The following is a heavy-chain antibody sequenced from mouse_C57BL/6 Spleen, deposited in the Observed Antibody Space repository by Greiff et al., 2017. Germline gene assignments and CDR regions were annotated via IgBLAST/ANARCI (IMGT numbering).Heavy chain of an antibody. Sequence: VQLVESGAELVKPGASVKLSCKASGYTFTSYWMHWVKQRPGRGLEWIGRIDPNSGGTKYNEKFKSKATLTVDKPSSTAYMQLSSLTSEDSAVYYCASGRVVTYYAMDYWGQGTSVTVSS. CDR2: IDPNSGGT. J-gene: IGHJ4*01. CDR1: GYTFTSYW. CDR3: ASGRVVTYYAMDY. D-gene: IGHD2-2*01. V-gene: IGHV1-72*01.